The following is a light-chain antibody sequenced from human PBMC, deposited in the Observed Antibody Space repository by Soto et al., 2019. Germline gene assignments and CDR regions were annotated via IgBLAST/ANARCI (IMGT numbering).Light chain of an antibody. Sequence: EIVLTQSPGTLSLSPGERATLSCRASQSVSSSYLAWYQQKPGQAPRLLIYGASSRATGIPDRFSGSGSGTDFTLTISRLEPADFAVYYCQQYGSSIRYTFGQGTKLEIK. CDR1: QSVSSSY. CDR3: QQYGSSIRYT. V-gene: IGKV3-20*01. CDR2: GAS. J-gene: IGKJ2*01.